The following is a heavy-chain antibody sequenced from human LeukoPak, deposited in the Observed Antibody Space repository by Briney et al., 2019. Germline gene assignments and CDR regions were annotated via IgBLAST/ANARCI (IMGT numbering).Heavy chain of an antibody. CDR2: IHYSGST. CDR3: ARVRVAGPGFYFDY. V-gene: IGHV4-61*01. D-gene: IGHD6-19*01. Sequence: SETPSLTCTVSGGSVTSGSYYWSWIRQPPGKGLEWIGYIHYSGSTNYNPSLKSRVTISVDTSKNQFSLKLSSVTAADTAVYHCARVRVAGPGFYFDYWGQGTLVTVSS. J-gene: IGHJ4*02. CDR1: GGSVTSGSYY.